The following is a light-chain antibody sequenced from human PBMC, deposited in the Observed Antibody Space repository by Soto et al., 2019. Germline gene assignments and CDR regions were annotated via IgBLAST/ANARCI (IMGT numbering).Light chain of an antibody. CDR3: CSYAGSSTSRV. J-gene: IGLJ3*02. Sequence: QSALTQPASVSGSPGQSITISCTGTSSDAGNYNFVSWYQQHPGKAPKVIIYEDSTRPSGVSNRISGSKSGTTASLTISGLQAEDEADYYCCSYAGSSTSRVFGGGTKLTVL. V-gene: IGLV2-23*01. CDR1: SSDAGNYNF. CDR2: EDS.